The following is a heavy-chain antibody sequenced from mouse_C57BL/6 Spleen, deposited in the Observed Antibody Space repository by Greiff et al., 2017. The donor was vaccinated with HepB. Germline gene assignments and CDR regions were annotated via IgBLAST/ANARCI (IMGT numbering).Heavy chain of an antibody. D-gene: IGHD1-1*01. CDR1: GFNIKNTS. CDR2: IDPANGNT. CDR3: ARWEYGSSLWYFDV. J-gene: IGHJ1*03. V-gene: IGHV14-3*01. Sequence: VQLQQSVAELVRPGASVKLSCTASGFNIKNTSMHWVKQRPEQGLEWIGRIDPANGNTKYAPKFQGKATITADTSSNTAYLQLSSLTSDDTAIYYCARWEYGSSLWYFDVWGTGTTVTVSS.